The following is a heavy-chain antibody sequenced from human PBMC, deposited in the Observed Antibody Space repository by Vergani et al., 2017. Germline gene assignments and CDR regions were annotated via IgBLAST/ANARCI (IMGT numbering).Heavy chain of an antibody. D-gene: IGHD3-22*01. CDR3: TTDREYYDSSGYYLWYFDL. CDR2: IKSKTDGGTT. V-gene: IGHV3-15*07. J-gene: IGHJ2*01. Sequence: EVQLVESGGGLVQPGGSLRLSCAASGFTFSNAWMNWVRQAPGKGLEWVGRIKSKTDGGTTDYAAPVKGRFTISRDDSKNTLYLQMNSLKTEDTAVYYCTTDREYYDSSGYYLWYFDLWGRGTLVTVSS. CDR1: GFTFSNAW.